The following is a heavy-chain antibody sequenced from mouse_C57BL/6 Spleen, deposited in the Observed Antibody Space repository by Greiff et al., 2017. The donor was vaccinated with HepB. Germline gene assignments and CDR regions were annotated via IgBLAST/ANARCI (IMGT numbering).Heavy chain of an antibody. CDR2: IRNKANGYTT. J-gene: IGHJ1*03. V-gene: IGHV7-3*01. CDR1: GFTFTDYY. Sequence: EVKVVESGGGLVQPGGSLSLSCAASGFTFTDYYMSWVRQPPGKALEWLGFIRNKANGYTTEYSASVKGRFTISRDNSQSILYLQMNALRAEDSATYYCARYNTTGGRYFDVWGTGTTVTVSS. D-gene: IGHD1-1*01. CDR3: ARYNTTGGRYFDV.